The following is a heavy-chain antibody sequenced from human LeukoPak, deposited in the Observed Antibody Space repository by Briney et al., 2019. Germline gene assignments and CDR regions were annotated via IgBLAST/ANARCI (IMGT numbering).Heavy chain of an antibody. CDR3: ARAKSTVSTYFDS. Sequence: SETLSLTCAVYGGSFSGYYWSWIRQPPGKGLEWIGEINHSGSTNYNPSLKSRVTISVDTSKNQFSLKLRSVTAADTAVFYCARAKSTVSTYFDSWGQGSLVTVSS. CDR2: INHSGST. CDR1: GGSFSGYY. D-gene: IGHD4-17*01. V-gene: IGHV4-34*01. J-gene: IGHJ4*02.